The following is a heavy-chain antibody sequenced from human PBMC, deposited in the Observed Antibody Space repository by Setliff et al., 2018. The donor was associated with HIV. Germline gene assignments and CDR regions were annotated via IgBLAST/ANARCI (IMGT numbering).Heavy chain of an antibody. V-gene: IGHV1-18*01. CDR3: VRGVQSPPHYSYYYMDV. CDR2: ISAYTANT. CDR1: GYTFPNYG. D-gene: IGHD3-3*01. J-gene: IGHJ6*03. Sequence: AASVKVSCKASGYTFPNYGITWVRQAPGQGLEWMGWISAYTANTNYAQNLQGRVTLTTDTSTSTAYMELTSLRFDDTAMYYCVRGVQSPPHYSYYYMDVWGEGTMVTVSS.